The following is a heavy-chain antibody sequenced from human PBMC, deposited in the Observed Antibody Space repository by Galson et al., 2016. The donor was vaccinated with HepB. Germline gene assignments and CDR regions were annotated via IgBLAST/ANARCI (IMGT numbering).Heavy chain of an antibody. J-gene: IGHJ3*01. CDR3: AREAPQVHLRSNRHDSLDL. D-gene: IGHD4-11*01. CDR1: GASITRGIYY. CDR2: IYVSGST. V-gene: IGHV4-61*02. Sequence: TLSLTCIVSGASITRGIYYWTWIRQPAGKGLEWIGRIYVSGSTSYHPSLKSRVTVSFDTSKNHFSLSLNSVTAADTAIYYCAREAPQVHLRSNRHDSLDLWGRGIMVTVSS.